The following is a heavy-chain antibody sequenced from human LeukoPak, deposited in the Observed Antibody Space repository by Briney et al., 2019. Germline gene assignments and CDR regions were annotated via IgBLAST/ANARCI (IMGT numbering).Heavy chain of an antibody. CDR1: GYTFTGYY. CDR2: INPNSGGT. J-gene: IGHJ6*03. CDR3: ARERTGYGGNSGRNYYYYYYMDV. D-gene: IGHD4-23*01. Sequence: ASVKVSCKASGYTFTGYYMHWVRQAPGQGLEWMGWINPNSGGTNYAQKFQGRVTMTRDTSISTAYMELSRLRSDDTAVYYCARERTGYGGNSGRNYYYYYYMDVWGKGTTVTVSS. V-gene: IGHV1-2*02.